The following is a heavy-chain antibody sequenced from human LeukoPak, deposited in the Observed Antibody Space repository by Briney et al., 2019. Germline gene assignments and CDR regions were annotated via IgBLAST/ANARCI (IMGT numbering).Heavy chain of an antibody. CDR3: ARGQGGYSCGYYFDY. J-gene: IGHJ4*02. D-gene: IGHD5-18*01. CDR1: GVSINGYA. V-gene: IGHV4-59*01. CDR2: FYDGGST. Sequence: SGTLSLSCAVSGVSINGYARSWVRQAPGKGLEWIWFFYDGGSTNYNPSLKSRVTISGDTSKNHFSLKLNTVTAADTAVYYCARGQGGYSCGYYFDYWGQGTLVTVSS.